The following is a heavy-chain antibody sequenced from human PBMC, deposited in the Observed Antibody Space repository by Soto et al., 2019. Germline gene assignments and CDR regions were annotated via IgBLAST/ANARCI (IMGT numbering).Heavy chain of an antibody. D-gene: IGHD3-10*01. CDR3: ARGGGFGELILDY. CDR2: INPNSGGT. CDR1: GYTFTGYY. V-gene: IGHV1-2*04. J-gene: IGHJ4*02. Sequence: QVQLVQSGAEVKKPGASVKVSCKASGYTFTGYYMHWVRQAPGQGLEWMGWINPNSGGTNYAQKFQGWVTMTRDTPISPPYWGRGRMSSDDRAVYYWARGGGFGELILDYWGQGTLVTVSS.